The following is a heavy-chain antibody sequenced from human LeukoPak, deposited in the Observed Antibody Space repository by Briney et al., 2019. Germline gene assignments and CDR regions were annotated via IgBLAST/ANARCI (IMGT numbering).Heavy chain of an antibody. CDR2: ISSSSSYI. D-gene: IGHD5-24*01. CDR3: ARMGTHNFDF. V-gene: IGHV3-21*01. J-gene: IGHJ4*02. Sequence: GGSLRLSCAASGFTFSSYSMNWVRQAPGKGLEWVSSISSSSSYIYYADSVKGRFTISRDNAKNSLYLQMNSLRADDTAVYYCARMGTHNFDFWGQGTLVTVSS. CDR1: GFTFSSYS.